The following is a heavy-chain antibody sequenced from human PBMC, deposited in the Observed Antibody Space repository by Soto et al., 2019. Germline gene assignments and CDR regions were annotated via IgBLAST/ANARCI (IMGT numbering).Heavy chain of an antibody. J-gene: IGHJ4*02. CDR2: ISHSGST. V-gene: IGHV4-34*01. Sequence: SETLSLTCAVYGGSFSGYYWSWIRQPPGKGLEWIGEISHSGSTNYNPSLKSRVTISVDTSKNQFSLKLSSVTAADTAVYYCAITRTCCSGGIWCIVDYWGQGILVTFTS. CDR1: GGSFSGYY. D-gene: IGHD2-15*01. CDR3: AITRTCCSGGIWCIVDY.